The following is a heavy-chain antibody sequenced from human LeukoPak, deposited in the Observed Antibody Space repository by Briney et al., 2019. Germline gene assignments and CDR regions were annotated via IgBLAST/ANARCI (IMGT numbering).Heavy chain of an antibody. CDR3: ARGSSSSWYEYYFDY. J-gene: IGHJ4*02. D-gene: IGHD6-13*01. V-gene: IGHV4-31*03. Sequence: SQTLSLTCTVSGGSISSGGYYWSRIRQHPGKGLEWIGYIYYSGSTYYNPSLKSRVTISVDTSKNQFSLKLSSVTAADTAVYYCARGSSSSWYEYYFDYWGQGTLVTVSS. CDR1: GGSISSGGYY. CDR2: IYYSGST.